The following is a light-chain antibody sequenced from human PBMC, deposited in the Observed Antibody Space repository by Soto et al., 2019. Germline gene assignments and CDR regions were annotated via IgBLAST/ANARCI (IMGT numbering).Light chain of an antibody. CDR1: QTIGTY. J-gene: IGKJ4*01. CDR3: QQSYSTPPT. CDR2: AAS. Sequence: DIQMTQSPSSLPASVGDRVTITCRTSQTIGTYLNWYQHKPGKAPKLLIYAASILQSGVPSRFSGSGSGTDFTLTISSLHPEDFATYYCQQSYSTPPTFGGGTKVEIK. V-gene: IGKV1-39*01.